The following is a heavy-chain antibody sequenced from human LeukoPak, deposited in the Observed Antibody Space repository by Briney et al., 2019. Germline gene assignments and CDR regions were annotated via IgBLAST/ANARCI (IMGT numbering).Heavy chain of an antibody. D-gene: IGHD3-10*01. J-gene: IGHJ4*02. V-gene: IGHV5-51*01. Sequence: GESLKISCKGSGYSFTSYLIGWGRQMPGKGLGWMGIIYPGDSDTRYSTSFQGQVTISADKSISTAYLRWSSLKASDTAMYYCARPYYYGSGSYYFDYWGQGTLVTVSS. CDR2: IYPGDSDT. CDR3: ARPYYYGSGSYYFDY. CDR1: GYSFTSYL.